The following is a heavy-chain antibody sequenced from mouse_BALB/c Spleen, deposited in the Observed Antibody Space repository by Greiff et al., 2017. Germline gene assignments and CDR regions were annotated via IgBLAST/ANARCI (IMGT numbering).Heavy chain of an antibody. CDR1: GFTFSSYT. Sequence: EVLLVESGGGLVQPGGSRKLSCAASGFTFSSYTMSWVRQTPEKRLEWVAYISNGGGSTYYPDTVKGRFTISRDNAKNTLYLQMSSLKSEDTAMYYCARHGDYGSTWYFDVWGAGTTVTVSS. CDR2: ISNGGGST. CDR3: ARHGDYGSTWYFDV. D-gene: IGHD1-1*01. J-gene: IGHJ1*01. V-gene: IGHV5-12-2*01.